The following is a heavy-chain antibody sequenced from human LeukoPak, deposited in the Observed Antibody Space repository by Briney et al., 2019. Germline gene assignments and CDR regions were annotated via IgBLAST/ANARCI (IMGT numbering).Heavy chain of an antibody. J-gene: IGHJ4*02. D-gene: IGHD3-22*01. V-gene: IGHV4-38-2*01. CDR3: ARNDSSGYFVY. CDR1: DYSISSGNY. CDR2: VYHSGST. Sequence: SSETLSLTCAVSDYSISSGNYWGWIRQPPGKGLEWIGSVYHSGSTHYSPSLKSRVTISVDTSKNQFSLKLRSVTAADTAVYYCARNDSSGYFVYWGQGTLVTVSS.